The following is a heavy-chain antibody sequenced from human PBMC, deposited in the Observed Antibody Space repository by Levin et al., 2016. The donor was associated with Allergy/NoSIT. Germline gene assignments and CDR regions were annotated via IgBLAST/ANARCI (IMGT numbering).Heavy chain of an antibody. J-gene: IGHJ6*02. CDR2: INPSGGST. Sequence: WVRQAPGQGLEWMGIINPSGGSTSYAQKFQGRVTMTRDTSTSTVYMELSSLRSEDTAVYYCARGLRSTGAPTMVRGVQYYYGMDVWGQGTTVTVSS. CDR3: ARGLRSTGAPTMVRGVQYYYGMDV. V-gene: IGHV1-46*03. D-gene: IGHD3-10*01.